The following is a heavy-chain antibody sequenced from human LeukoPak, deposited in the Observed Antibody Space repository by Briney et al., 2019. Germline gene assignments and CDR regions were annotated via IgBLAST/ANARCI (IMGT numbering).Heavy chain of an antibody. Sequence: TGGSLRLSCAASGFTFSNYAMNWVRQAPGKGLEWVSAISGSGGSTYYADSVKDRFTISRDNSKNTLYLQMNSLRAEDTAIYYCARARTTGRDYFDYWGQGTLVTVSS. V-gene: IGHV3-23*01. CDR3: ARARTTGRDYFDY. CDR2: ISGSGGST. D-gene: IGHD1-1*01. CDR1: GFTFSNYA. J-gene: IGHJ4*02.